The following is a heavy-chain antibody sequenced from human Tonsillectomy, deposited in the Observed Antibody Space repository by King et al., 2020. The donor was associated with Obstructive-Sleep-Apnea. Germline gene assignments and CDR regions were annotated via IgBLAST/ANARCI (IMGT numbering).Heavy chain of an antibody. J-gene: IGHJ6*02. V-gene: IGHV4-59*08. Sequence: QLQESGPGLVKPSETLSLTCTVSGDSISSYYWSWIRQPPGKGLEWIGDIYYSWSTKYNPSLKSRVTISVDTSKNQFSLKLSSVTAADTAVYYCARNTEHYYYYGMDVWGQGTTVTVSS. CDR3: ARNTEHYYYYGMDV. D-gene: IGHD1-26*01. CDR2: IYYSWST. CDR1: GDSISSYY.